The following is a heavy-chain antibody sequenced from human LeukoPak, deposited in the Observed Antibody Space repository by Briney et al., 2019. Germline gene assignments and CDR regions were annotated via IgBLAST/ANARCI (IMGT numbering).Heavy chain of an antibody. CDR2: IIYSGGST. CDR1: GFTFSSYA. Sequence: GGSLRLSCAASGFTFSSYAMSWVRQAPGKGLEWVSIIIYSGGSTYYADSVKGRFTISRDNSKNTLYLQMNSLTAEDTAVYYCAKDKYYYGSGSSIDYWGQGTLVTVSS. CDR3: AKDKYYYGSGSSIDY. V-gene: IGHV3-23*01. D-gene: IGHD3-10*01. J-gene: IGHJ4*02.